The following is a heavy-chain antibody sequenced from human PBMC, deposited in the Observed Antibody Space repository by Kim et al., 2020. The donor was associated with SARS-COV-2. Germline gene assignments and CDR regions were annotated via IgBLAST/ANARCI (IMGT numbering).Heavy chain of an antibody. V-gene: IGHV1-69*13. CDR2: IIPIFGTA. J-gene: IGHJ4*02. D-gene: IGHD4-17*01. Sequence: SVKVSCKASGGTFSSYAISWVRQAPGQGLEWMGGIIPIFGTANYAQKFQGRVTITADESTSTAYMELSSLRSEDTAVYYCARDSYGDSSTLNFDYWGQGTLVTVSS. CDR1: GGTFSSYA. CDR3: ARDSYGDSSTLNFDY.